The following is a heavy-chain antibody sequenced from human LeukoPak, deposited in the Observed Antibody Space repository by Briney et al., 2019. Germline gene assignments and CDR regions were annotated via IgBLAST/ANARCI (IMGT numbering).Heavy chain of an antibody. CDR2: IWYDGGYK. J-gene: IGHJ5*02. Sequence: TGRSLRLSCAASGFSFSSYGMHWVRQAPGKGLEWVAVIWYDGGYKFYADSVKGRFIITRDNSKNTLYLQMNSLRAEDTAVYYCAREGAERLFVSNWFDPWGQGTLVTVSS. CDR3: AREGAERLFVSNWFDP. V-gene: IGHV3-33*01. D-gene: IGHD3-3*01. CDR1: GFSFSSYG.